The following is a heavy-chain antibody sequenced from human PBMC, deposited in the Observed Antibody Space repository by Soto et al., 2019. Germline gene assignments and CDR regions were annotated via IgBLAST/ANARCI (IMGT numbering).Heavy chain of an antibody. D-gene: IGHD3-3*01. CDR2: ISYDGSNK. J-gene: IGHJ5*02. Sequence: QVQLVESGGGVVQPGRSLRLSCAASGFTFSSYAMHWVRQAPGKGLEWVAVISYDGSNKYYADSVKGRFTISRDNSKNTLYLQMNSLRAEDTAVYYCAREGKRFWAWFDPWGQGNLVTVSS. CDR1: GFTFSSYA. V-gene: IGHV3-30-3*01. CDR3: AREGKRFWAWFDP.